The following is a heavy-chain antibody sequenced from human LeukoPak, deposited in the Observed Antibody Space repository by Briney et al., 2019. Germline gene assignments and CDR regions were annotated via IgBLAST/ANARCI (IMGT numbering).Heavy chain of an antibody. J-gene: IGHJ4*02. CDR2: ISSSSSYI. CDR3: ARAGAAAAFDY. Sequence: GGTLRLSCAASGFTFSSYSMNWVRQAPGKGLEWVSSISSSSSYIYYADSVKGRFTISRDNAKNSLYLQMNSLRAEDTAVYYCARAGAAAAFDYWGQGTLVTVSS. CDR1: GFTFSSYS. V-gene: IGHV3-21*01. D-gene: IGHD6-13*01.